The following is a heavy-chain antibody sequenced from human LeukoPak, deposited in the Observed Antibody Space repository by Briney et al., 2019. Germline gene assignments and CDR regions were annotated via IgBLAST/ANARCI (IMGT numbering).Heavy chain of an antibody. V-gene: IGHV3-72*01. D-gene: IGHD3-22*01. CDR3: AKVSDSTGYSYEY. J-gene: IGHJ4*02. CDR2: SRNKAKSYTT. Sequence: GGSLRLSCATSGSTLSEHYVDWVRQGPGKGLEWVGRSRNKAKSYTTEYAASAKGRFTISRDDSQNSVYLQMNSLRSEDTAVYSCAKVSDSTGYSYEYWGQGTLVTVSS. CDR1: GSTLSEHY.